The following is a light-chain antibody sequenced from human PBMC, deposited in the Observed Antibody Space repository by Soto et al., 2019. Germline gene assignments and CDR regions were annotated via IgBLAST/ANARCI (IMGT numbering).Light chain of an antibody. V-gene: IGKV3-20*01. J-gene: IGKJ1*01. CDR3: QQYGSSPWT. Sequence: EIVLTQSPGTLSVSPGERATLSCRASQSVSTSYLAWYQQKPGQAPRLLIHGASSRASGIPDRFSGSGSGTDFTLTISRLEPEDFAVYYCQQYGSSPWTFGQGTKVDIK. CDR1: QSVSTSY. CDR2: GAS.